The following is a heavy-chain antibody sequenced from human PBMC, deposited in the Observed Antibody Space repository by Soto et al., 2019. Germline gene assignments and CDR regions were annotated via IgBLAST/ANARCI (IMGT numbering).Heavy chain of an antibody. CDR1: GGTFSSYA. CDR3: ARFTSVVRGLSYDY. Sequence: GASVKVSCKASGGTFSSYAISWVRQAPGQGLEWMGGIIPIFGTANYAQKFQGRVTITADESTSTAYMELSSLRSEDTAVYYCARFTSVVRGLSYDYWGQGTLVTVSS. J-gene: IGHJ4*02. CDR2: IIPIFGTA. D-gene: IGHD3-10*01. V-gene: IGHV1-69*13.